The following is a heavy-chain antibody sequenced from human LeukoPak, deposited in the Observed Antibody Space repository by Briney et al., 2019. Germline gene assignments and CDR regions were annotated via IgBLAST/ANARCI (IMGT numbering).Heavy chain of an antibody. V-gene: IGHV4-34*01. J-gene: IGHJ5*02. D-gene: IGHD2-2*01. CDR2: INHSGST. Sequence: SETLSLACAVYGGSFSDFYWSWIRQPPGKGLEWIGEINHSGSTNYNPSLKSRVTISVDTSKNQFSLKLSSVTAADTAVYYCARSRGITRMVWFDPWGQGTLVTVSS. CDR3: ARSRGITRMVWFDP. CDR1: GGSFSDFY.